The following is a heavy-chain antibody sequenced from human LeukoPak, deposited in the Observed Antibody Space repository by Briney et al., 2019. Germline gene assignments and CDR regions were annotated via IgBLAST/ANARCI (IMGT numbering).Heavy chain of an antibody. CDR3: ATTEKNRFYIDA. CDR1: GDSVSVYS. J-gene: IGHJ6*03. D-gene: IGHD2/OR15-2a*01. CDR2: MYYSGTT. V-gene: IGHV4-59*02. Sequence: PSQTLSLTCTVSGDSVSVYSWNWLRQSPGKGLEWIAYMYYSGTTNYSPSLDNRVAISLDLSRHQFSLRLNSVTAADTAVYFCATTEKNRFYIDAWGQGTTVIVSS.